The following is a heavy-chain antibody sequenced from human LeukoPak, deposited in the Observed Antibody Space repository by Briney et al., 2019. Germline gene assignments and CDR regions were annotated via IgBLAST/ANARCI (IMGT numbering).Heavy chain of an antibody. CDR1: GGSFSGYY. CDR3: ARAMIVVIITTPGYFDL. D-gene: IGHD3-22*01. J-gene: IGHJ2*01. CDR2: INHSGST. Sequence: PSETLSLTCAVYGGSFSGYYWSWIRQPPGKGLEWIGEINHSGSTNYNPSLKSRVTISIDTSKNQFSLKLSSVTAADTAVYCCARAMIVVIITTPGYFDLWGRGTLVTVSS. V-gene: IGHV4-34*01.